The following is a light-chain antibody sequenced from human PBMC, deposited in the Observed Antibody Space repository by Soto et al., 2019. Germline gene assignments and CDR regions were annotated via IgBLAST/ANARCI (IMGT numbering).Light chain of an antibody. CDR2: GAS. CDR1: QSVSSN. V-gene: IGKV3-15*01. CDR3: QQYNNWPPWT. Sequence: EIVMTQSPATLSVSPGERATLSCRASQSVSSNLAWYQQKPGQAPRLLIYGASTRATGIPARFSGSGSGTKFTLTIISLQSEDFAVYYCQQYNNWPPWTFGQGTKVDIK. J-gene: IGKJ1*01.